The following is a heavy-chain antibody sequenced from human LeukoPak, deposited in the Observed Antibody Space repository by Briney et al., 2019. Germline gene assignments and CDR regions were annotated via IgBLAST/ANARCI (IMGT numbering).Heavy chain of an antibody. Sequence: GGSLRLSCAASGFTFNNYAMNWVRQAPGKGLEWVSTLSGSGGSTYCADSVKGRFTISRDTSKKTLYLQMDNVRAEDTAVYYCAKDSSSFASYFDSWGQGTLVTVSS. CDR2: LSGSGGST. V-gene: IGHV3-23*01. J-gene: IGHJ4*02. CDR3: AKDSSSFASYFDS. D-gene: IGHD6-19*01. CDR1: GFTFNNYA.